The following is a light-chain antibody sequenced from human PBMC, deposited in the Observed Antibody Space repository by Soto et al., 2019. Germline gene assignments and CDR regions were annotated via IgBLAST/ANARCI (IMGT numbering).Light chain of an antibody. J-gene: IGLJ2*01. Sequence: SALTQPASVSGSPGQSITISCSGSSSDVGANNLVSWYQQSPGKVPRLLIYEDAKRPAGISHRFSGAKSGNTASLTISGLRAEDEADYHCCSYAGSRTLIFGGGTQLTV. CDR1: SSDVGANNL. CDR3: CSYAGSRTLI. V-gene: IGLV2-23*01. CDR2: EDA.